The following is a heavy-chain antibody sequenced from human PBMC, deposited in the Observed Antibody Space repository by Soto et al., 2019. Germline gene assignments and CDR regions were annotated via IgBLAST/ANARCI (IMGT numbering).Heavy chain of an antibody. CDR1: GGSISSGSYY. J-gene: IGHJ6*03. Sequence: QLQLQESGPGLVKPSDTLSLTCTDSGGSISSGSYYWGWMRQPPGKGLKWIGSVYYSGCTYYNPSLKSRVTISVDTSKNQFSLKLSSVTAADTAVYYCARHGRDIVVVPAAIDPFGYYYYMDVWGKGTTVTVSS. V-gene: IGHV4-39*01. CDR3: ARHGRDIVVVPAAIDPFGYYYYMDV. D-gene: IGHD2-2*01. CDR2: VYYSGCT.